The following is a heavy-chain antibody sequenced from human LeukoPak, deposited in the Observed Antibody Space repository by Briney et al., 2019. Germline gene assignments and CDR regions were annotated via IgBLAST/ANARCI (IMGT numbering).Heavy chain of an antibody. V-gene: IGHV3-23*01. CDR2: ISGTVGST. CDR3: AKDRGSIAVAGIDY. J-gene: IGHJ4*02. CDR1: GFTFSSYA. Sequence: GGSLRLSCAASGFTFSSYAMSWVRQAPGKGLEWVSAISGTVGSTYYADSGKGRFTISRDNSKNTLYLQMNSLRAEDTAVYYCAKDRGSIAVAGIDYWGQGTLVTVSS. D-gene: IGHD6-19*01.